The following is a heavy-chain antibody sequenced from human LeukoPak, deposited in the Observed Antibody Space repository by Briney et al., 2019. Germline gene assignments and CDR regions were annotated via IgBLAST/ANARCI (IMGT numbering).Heavy chain of an antibody. V-gene: IGHV5-51*01. CDR2: VYPGDSTA. CDR3: ARQDTIFGFLDI. D-gene: IGHD3-3*01. Sequence: GESLKISCKGSGYSFANYGLGWVGQMPGKGLEWMGIVYPGDSTARYSPSFQGQVTVSADESISTAYLHWSSLKASDTAVYYCARQDTIFGFLDIWGQGTMVTVSS. J-gene: IGHJ3*02. CDR1: GYSFANYG.